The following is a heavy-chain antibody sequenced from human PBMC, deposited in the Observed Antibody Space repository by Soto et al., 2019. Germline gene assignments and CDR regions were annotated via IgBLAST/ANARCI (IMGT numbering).Heavy chain of an antibody. CDR1: GFSLSTSGVG. CDR3: APKPRGYSYEDYGMDV. V-gene: IGHV2-5*01. D-gene: IGHD5-18*01. J-gene: IGHJ6*02. CDR2: IYWNDDK. Sequence: SGPTLVNPTQTLTLTCTFSGFSLSTSGVGVGWIRQPPGKALEWLALIYWNDDKRYSPSLKSRLTITKDTSKNQVVLTMTNMDPVDTATYYYAPKPRGYSYEDYGMDVWGQGTTVTVSS.